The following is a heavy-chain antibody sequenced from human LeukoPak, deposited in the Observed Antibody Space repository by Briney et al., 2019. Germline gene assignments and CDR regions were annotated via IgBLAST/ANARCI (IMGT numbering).Heavy chain of an antibody. V-gene: IGHV3-23*01. CDR2: IIGGGGST. J-gene: IGHJ4*02. Sequence: PWGSLRLSCAASGFPFSSHGMSWVRQAPAKGLEWVSGIIGGGGSTYYADSVKGRIISSGDNSRNTLLLQMNSLTAEHTAVYYCAHGAMYQLDYWGQGTLVTVSS. D-gene: IGHD2-2*01. CDR3: AHGAMYQLDY. CDR1: GFPFSSHG.